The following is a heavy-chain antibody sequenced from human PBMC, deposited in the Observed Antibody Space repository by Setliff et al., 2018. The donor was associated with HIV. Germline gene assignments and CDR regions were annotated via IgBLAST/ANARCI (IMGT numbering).Heavy chain of an antibody. CDR3: ATYNTKAAFAA. D-gene: IGHD1-1*01. Sequence: KPGGSLRLSCAGSGFTFSNVWMSWVRQVPGKGLEWIGLIRNKNDGGTTEHAAPMKGRFTISRDDSKNTLYLQVDSLDTEDSAIYYCATYNTKAAFAAWGQGTRVTVSS. V-gene: IGHV3-15*01. CDR1: GFTFSNVW. J-gene: IGHJ3*01. CDR2: IRNKNDGGTT.